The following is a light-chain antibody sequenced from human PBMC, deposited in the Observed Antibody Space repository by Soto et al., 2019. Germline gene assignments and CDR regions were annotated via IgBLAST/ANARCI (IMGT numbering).Light chain of an antibody. J-gene: IGLJ1*01. CDR3: SLYSSNGSLI. CDR1: SSDVGAYNY. Sequence: QSVLTQPASVSGSLGQLITISCTGTSSDVGAYNYVSWYQQQPGKAPKLIIYDVNNRPSGAPDRFSGSTSGNTASLTISGLQAEDETDYFCSLYSSNGSLIFGPGTKVTVL. CDR2: DVN. V-gene: IGLV2-14*03.